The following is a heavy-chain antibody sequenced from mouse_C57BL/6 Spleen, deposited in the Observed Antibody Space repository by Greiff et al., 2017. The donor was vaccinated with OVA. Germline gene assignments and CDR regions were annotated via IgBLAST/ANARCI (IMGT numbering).Heavy chain of an antibody. CDR3: ARQLRLRGFDY. D-gene: IGHD3-2*02. Sequence: EVKLVESGGGLVKPGGSLKLSCAASGFPFSDYGMHWVRQAPEKGLEWVAYISSGSSTIYYADTVKGRFTISRDNAKNTLFLQMTSLRSEDTAMYYCARQLRLRGFDYWGQGTTLTVSS. CDR2: ISSGSSTI. CDR1: GFPFSDYG. J-gene: IGHJ2*01. V-gene: IGHV5-17*01.